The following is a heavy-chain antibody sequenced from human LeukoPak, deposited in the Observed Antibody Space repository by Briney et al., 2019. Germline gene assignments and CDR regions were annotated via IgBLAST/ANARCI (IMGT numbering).Heavy chain of an antibody. J-gene: IGHJ6*02. CDR2: ISYDGSNK. CDR3: AKDHAPYRGSGSYASMDV. D-gene: IGHD3-10*01. CDR1: GFTFSMYG. V-gene: IGHV3-30*18. Sequence: GGSLRLSCAASGFTFSMYGMHWVRQAPAKGLEWVAVISYDGSNKFYADSVKGRFSISRENSKSTLYLQMNSLRAEDTAVYYCAKDHAPYRGSGSYASMDVWGQGTTVTVSS.